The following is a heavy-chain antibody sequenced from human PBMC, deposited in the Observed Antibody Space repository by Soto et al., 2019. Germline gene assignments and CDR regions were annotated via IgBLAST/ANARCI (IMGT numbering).Heavy chain of an antibody. CDR3: ARLVYDTRLNYMFFDF. Sequence: SETLSLTCAVSGVSISSGNWWTWVRQSPQRGLEYIGEIFHDGTANYYPSFERRVAISVDTSKNQFSLKLTSVTAADTAIYFCARLVYDTRLNYMFFDFWGQGTLVTVSS. CDR1: GVSISSGNW. V-gene: IGHV4-4*02. D-gene: IGHD3-10*01. CDR2: IFHDGTA. J-gene: IGHJ4*02.